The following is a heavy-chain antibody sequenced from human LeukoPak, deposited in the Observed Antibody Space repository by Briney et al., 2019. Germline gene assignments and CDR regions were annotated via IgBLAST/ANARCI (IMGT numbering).Heavy chain of an antibody. CDR3: AREGDIDHWFDP. CDR1: GGTFSSYA. V-gene: IGHV1-69*05. Sequence: SVKVSCKASGGTFSSYAISWVRQAPGQGLEWMGGIIPIFGTANYAQKFQGRVTITTDESTSTAYMELSSLRSEDTAVYYCAREGDIDHWFDPWGQGTLVTVSS. D-gene: IGHD2-15*01. CDR2: IIPIFGTA. J-gene: IGHJ5*02.